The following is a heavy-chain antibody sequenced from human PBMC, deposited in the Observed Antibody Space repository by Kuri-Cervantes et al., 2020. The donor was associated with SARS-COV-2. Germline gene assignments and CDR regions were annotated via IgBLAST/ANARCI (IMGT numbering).Heavy chain of an antibody. CDR3: ARVPVGVGATSFDYFDY. CDR2: IIPIFGTA. CDR1: GGTFSSYA. Sequence: SVKVSCKASGGTFSSYAISWVRQAPGQGLEWMGGIIPIFGTANYAQKFQGRVTITADESTSTAYMELSSLRSEDTAVYYCARVPVGVGATSFDYFDYWGQGTLVTVSS. D-gene: IGHD1-26*01. V-gene: IGHV1-69*13. J-gene: IGHJ4*02.